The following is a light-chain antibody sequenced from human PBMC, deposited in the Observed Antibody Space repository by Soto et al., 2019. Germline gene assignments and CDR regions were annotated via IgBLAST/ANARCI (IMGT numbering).Light chain of an antibody. Sequence: DIQMAQSPSSLSASVGDRVTISCRASQDISNFLAWYQQKPGEVPKVLIYAASTLQSGVPSRFSGSGSGTDFTLTICSLQPEDVATYYCQKYNSALVTFGGGTKVDIK. CDR2: AAS. CDR3: QKYNSALVT. CDR1: QDISNF. V-gene: IGKV1-27*01. J-gene: IGKJ4*01.